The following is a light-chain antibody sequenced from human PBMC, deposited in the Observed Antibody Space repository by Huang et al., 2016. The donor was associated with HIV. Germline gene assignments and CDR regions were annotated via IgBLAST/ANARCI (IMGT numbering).Light chain of an antibody. J-gene: IGKJ1*01. V-gene: IGKV3-20*01. CDR2: AAS. CDR1: STISRNL. CDR3: QQYSASPWT. Sequence: IVLRQSPGTLSLSPGERATLSCWAGSTISRNLLAWYQQKPGQAPRLLIYAASTRATGILDRFSGSASGTDFTLTSNRLEPEDFAVYYCQQYSASPWTFGQGTTVEIK.